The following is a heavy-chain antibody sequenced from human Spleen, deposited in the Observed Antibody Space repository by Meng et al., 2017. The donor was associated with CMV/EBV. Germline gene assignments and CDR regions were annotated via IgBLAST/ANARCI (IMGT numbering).Heavy chain of an antibody. CDR3: ARQSPPAPGTFDY. D-gene: IGHD1-26*01. CDR1: GGSISTSSYY. CDR2: IYYSGST. J-gene: IGHJ4*02. Sequence: SGGSISTSSYYWGWIRQPPGKGLEWIGTIYYSGSTYYNPSLKSRVTISVDTSKNQFSLKLSSVTAADTAVYYCARQSPPAPGTFDYWGQGTLVTVSS. V-gene: IGHV4-39*01.